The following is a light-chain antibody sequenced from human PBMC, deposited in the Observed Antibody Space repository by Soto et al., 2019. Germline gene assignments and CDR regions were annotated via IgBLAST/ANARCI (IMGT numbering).Light chain of an antibody. CDR2: DAS. J-gene: IGKJ1*01. Sequence: QITQSPSTLSASVGARFTMTCRASQSVSNWLAWYQQKPGKAPKLLIYDASTLEGGVPSRFSGSGSGTEFTLSISSLQPDDYATYYCQQYTSYWTFGQGTEVDI. CDR1: QSVSNW. CDR3: QQYTSYWT. V-gene: IGKV1-5*01.